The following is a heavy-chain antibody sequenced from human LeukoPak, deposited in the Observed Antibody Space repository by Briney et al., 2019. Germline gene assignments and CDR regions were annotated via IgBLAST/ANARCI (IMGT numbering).Heavy chain of an antibody. CDR1: GFSFSDYY. CDR3: ARGRPVTTDY. J-gene: IGHJ4*02. V-gene: IGHV3-11*04. CDR2: ISGDGTTR. D-gene: IGHD4-17*01. Sequence: KPGGSLRLSCAASGFSFSDYYMSWVRQAPGKGLEWVSYISGDGTTRHYADSVKGRFTISRDNAKNSLYLQMNSLRAEDTAVYYCARGRPVTTDYWGQGTLVTVSS.